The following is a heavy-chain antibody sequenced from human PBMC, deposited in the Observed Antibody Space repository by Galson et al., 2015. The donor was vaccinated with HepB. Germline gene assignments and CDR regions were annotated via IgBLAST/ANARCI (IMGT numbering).Heavy chain of an antibody. CDR2: ISDYDDST. CDR1: GFTFSSYA. D-gene: IGHD4-17*01. J-gene: IGHJ4*02. V-gene: IGHV3-23*01. Sequence: SLRLSCAASGFTFSSYAMSWVRQAPGKGLGWVSSISDYDDSTYYTDSVKGRFTISRDNSKNTLYLQMNSLRVEDTAVYYCAKDLTTVTTFGDYWGQGTLVTVSS. CDR3: AKDLTTVTTFGDY.